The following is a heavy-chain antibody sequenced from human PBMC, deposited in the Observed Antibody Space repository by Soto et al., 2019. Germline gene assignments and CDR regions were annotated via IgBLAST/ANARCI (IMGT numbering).Heavy chain of an antibody. J-gene: IGHJ5*02. CDR3: ARDGRYSYGYWFDP. CDR1: GGSISSGGYY. CDR2: IYYSGST. Sequence: PSETLSLTCTVSGGSISSGGYYWSWIRQHPGKGLEWIGYIYYSGSTYYNPSLKSRVTISVDTSKNQFSLKLSSVTAADTAVYYCARDGRYSYGYWFDPWGQGTLVTVSS. D-gene: IGHD5-18*01. V-gene: IGHV4-31*03.